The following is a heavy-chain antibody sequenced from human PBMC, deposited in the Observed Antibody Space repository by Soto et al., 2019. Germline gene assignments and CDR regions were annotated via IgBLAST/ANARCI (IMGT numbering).Heavy chain of an antibody. CDR3: AMDLYGGSSRFDY. V-gene: IGHV3-30*03. Sequence: QVQLVESGGGVVQPGRSLRLSCVASGFTFSNNGIHWVRQAPGKGLEWVAVISSDGIKKYYADSVKGRFTISRDNSKNKLYLQMNSLRAEDTAVYYCAMDLYGGSSRFDYWGQGTLVTVSS. D-gene: IGHD2-15*01. CDR1: GFTFSNNG. J-gene: IGHJ4*02. CDR2: ISSDGIKK.